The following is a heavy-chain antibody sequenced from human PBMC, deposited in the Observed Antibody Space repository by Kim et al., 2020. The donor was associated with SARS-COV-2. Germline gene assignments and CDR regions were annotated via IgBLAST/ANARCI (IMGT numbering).Heavy chain of an antibody. V-gene: IGHV1-69*01. CDR3: ARRYYYGSGSYYRPLYFDY. Sequence: GRITITADESTSTAYMELSSLRSEDTAVYYCARRYYYGSGSYYRPLYFDYWGQGTLVTVSS. D-gene: IGHD3-10*01. J-gene: IGHJ4*02.